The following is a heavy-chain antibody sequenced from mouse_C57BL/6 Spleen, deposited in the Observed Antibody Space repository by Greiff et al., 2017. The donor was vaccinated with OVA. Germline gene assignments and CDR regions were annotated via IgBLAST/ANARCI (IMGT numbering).Heavy chain of an antibody. V-gene: IGHV1-42*01. CDR3: ARGEGY. CDR2: INPSTGGT. Sequence: EVKLVESGPELVKPGASVKISCKASGYSFTGYYMNWVKQSPEKSLEWIGEINPSTGGTTYNQKFKAKATLTVDKSSSTAYMQLKSLTSEDSAVYYCARGEGYWGQGTTLTVSS. J-gene: IGHJ2*01. CDR1: GYSFTGYY.